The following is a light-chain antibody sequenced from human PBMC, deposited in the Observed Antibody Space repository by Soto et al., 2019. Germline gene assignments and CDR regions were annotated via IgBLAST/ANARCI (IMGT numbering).Light chain of an antibody. CDR1: QSVSNNY. V-gene: IGKV3-20*01. Sequence: EIVLTQSPGTLSLSPGERATLSCRASQSVSNNYLAWYQQKPGQAPRLLIYGASNRATGTPDRFSGSGSGTDFILTISRLEPEHFAVYYCQQYGSSGTFGQGTKVDIK. J-gene: IGKJ1*01. CDR3: QQYGSSGT. CDR2: GAS.